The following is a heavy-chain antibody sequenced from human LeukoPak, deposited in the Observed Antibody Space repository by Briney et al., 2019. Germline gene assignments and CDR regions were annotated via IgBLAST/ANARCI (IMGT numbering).Heavy chain of an antibody. V-gene: IGHV4-34*01. D-gene: IGHD1/OR15-1a*01. CDR2: INHSGST. CDR3: ARVSTTYYYYGMDV. J-gene: IGHJ6*02. CDR1: GGSFSGYY. Sequence: PSETLSLTCAVYGGSFSGYYWSWIRQPPGKGLEWIGEINHSGSTNYNPSLKSRVTISVDTSKNQFSLKLSSVTAADTAVYYCARVSTTYYYYGMDVWGQGTTVTVSS.